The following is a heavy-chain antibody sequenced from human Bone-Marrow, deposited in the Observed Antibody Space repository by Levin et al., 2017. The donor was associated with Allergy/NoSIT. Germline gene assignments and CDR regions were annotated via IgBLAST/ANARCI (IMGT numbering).Heavy chain of an antibody. CDR2: IWYDGTNK. CDR3: ARAGELDYADWFFDL. D-gene: IGHD1-26*01. Sequence: SCAASGFKFSDRGMHWVRQAPGKGLEWVGIIWYDGTNKHYADSVRGRFTISRDNSKNTLYLQMNSLRAEDTAVYYCARAGELDYADWFFDLWGRGTLVTVSP. CDR1: GFKFSDRG. J-gene: IGHJ2*01. V-gene: IGHV3-33*01.